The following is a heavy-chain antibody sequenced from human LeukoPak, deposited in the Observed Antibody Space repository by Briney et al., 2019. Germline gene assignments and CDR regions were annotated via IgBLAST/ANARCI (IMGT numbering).Heavy chain of an antibody. Sequence: GGSLRLSCAASGFTFSSYGMRWVRQAPGKGMEWVAVISYDGSNKYYADSVKGRFIISRDNSKNTLYLQMNSLRAEDTAVYYCAKDVGADYYFDYWGQGTLVTVSS. J-gene: IGHJ4*02. CDR2: ISYDGSNK. D-gene: IGHD2-15*01. CDR3: AKDVGADYYFDY. V-gene: IGHV3-30*18. CDR1: GFTFSSYG.